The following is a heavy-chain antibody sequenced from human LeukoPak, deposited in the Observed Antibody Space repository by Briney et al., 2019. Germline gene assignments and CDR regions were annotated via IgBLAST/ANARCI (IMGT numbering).Heavy chain of an antibody. D-gene: IGHD6-6*01. J-gene: IGHJ6*03. CDR1: GYTFTSYD. CDR3: ARVREYSSSYYYYYYYMDV. Sequence: ASVKVSCKASGYTFTSYDINWVRQATGQGLEWMGWMNPNSGNTSYAQKFQGRVTMTRNTSISTAYMELSSLRSEDTAVYYCARVREYSSSYYYYYYYMDVWGKGTTVTVSS. CDR2: MNPNSGNT. V-gene: IGHV1-8*01.